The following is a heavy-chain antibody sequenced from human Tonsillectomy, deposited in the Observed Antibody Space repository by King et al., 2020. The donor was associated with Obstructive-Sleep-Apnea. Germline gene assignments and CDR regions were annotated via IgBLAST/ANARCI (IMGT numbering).Heavy chain of an antibody. CDR2: ISYDGSNK. Sequence: VQLVESGGGVVQPGRSLRLSCAASGFTFSRYAMDWVRQAPGKGLEWVAVISYDGSNKYYADSVKGRFTISRDNSKNTLYLQMNSLRAEDTAVYYCARGPLYFYSYYDMDVWGQGTTVTVSS. J-gene: IGHJ6*02. CDR3: ARGPLYFYSYYDMDV. V-gene: IGHV3-30*04. CDR1: GFTFSRYA.